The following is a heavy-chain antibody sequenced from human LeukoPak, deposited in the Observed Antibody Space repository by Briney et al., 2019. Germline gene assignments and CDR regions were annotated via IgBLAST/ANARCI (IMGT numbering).Heavy chain of an antibody. CDR2: FYRDGGI. V-gene: IGHV3-53*01. CDR1: GFIVSNNY. CDR3: AKGRDSGSYYYMDV. D-gene: IGHD1-26*01. J-gene: IGHJ6*03. Sequence: PGGSLRLSCAASGFIVSNNYMNWVRQAPGKGLEWVSVFYRDGGIYYADSVKGRFTISRDNSMNTVYLQMNSLRAEDTAVYYCAKGRDSGSYYYMDVWGKGTTVTVSS.